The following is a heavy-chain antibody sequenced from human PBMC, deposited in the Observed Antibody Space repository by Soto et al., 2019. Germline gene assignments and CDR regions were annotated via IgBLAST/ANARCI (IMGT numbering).Heavy chain of an antibody. D-gene: IGHD3-10*01. CDR2: IYYSGST. CDR3: ARSLTYFLRGIMIVSRFDP. Sequence: SETLSLTCTVSGGSISSSSYYWGWIRQPPGKGLEWIGSIYYSGSTYYNPSLKSRVTISVDTSKNQFSLKLSSVTAADTAVYYCARSLTYFLRGIMIVSRFDPWGQGTLVTVSS. V-gene: IGHV4-39*01. J-gene: IGHJ5*02. CDR1: GGSISSSSYY.